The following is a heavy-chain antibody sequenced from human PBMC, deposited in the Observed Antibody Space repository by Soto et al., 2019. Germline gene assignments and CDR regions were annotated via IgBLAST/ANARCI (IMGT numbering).Heavy chain of an antibody. D-gene: IGHD2-2*01. CDR3: ATPPKGIPAAAYYYMDV. V-gene: IGHV3-74*01. J-gene: IGHJ6*03. CDR2: INSDGSST. CDR1: GFTFSSYW. Sequence: GGSLRLSCAASGFTFSSYWMHWVRQAPGKGLVWVSRINSDGSSTSYADSVKGRFTISRDNAKNTLYLQMNSLRAEDTAVYYCATPPKGIPAAAYYYMDVWGKGTTVTVSS.